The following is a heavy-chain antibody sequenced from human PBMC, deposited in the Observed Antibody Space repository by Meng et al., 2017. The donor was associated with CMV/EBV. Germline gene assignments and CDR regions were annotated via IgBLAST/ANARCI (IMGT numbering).Heavy chain of an antibody. CDR2: AYYNGGT. CDR3: ARGHDFWSGYYLFDP. CDR1: GGSVSSGSYY. Sequence: SGGSVSSGSYYWTWTRQPPGKGLEWNGYAYYNGGTNYSPSLKSRVTILIDASKNQFSLELTSVTAADTAVYYCARGHDFWSGYYLFDPWGQGTLVTVSS. D-gene: IGHD3-3*01. J-gene: IGHJ5*02. V-gene: IGHV4-61*01.